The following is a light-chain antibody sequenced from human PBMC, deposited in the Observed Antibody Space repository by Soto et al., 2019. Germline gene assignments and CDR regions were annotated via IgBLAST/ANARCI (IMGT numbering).Light chain of an antibody. CDR1: QSLSSDD. V-gene: IGKV3-20*01. Sequence: EIVLTQSPGTLSLSPGETATLSCRASQSLSSDDFAWYHQKPGQAPRLLIYSTSRRTTGIPDRFSASGSGTDFTLTISRLEPEDFAVYYCQKYDNLLCTFGQGTKLEIK. CDR3: QKYDNLLCT. CDR2: STS. J-gene: IGKJ2*02.